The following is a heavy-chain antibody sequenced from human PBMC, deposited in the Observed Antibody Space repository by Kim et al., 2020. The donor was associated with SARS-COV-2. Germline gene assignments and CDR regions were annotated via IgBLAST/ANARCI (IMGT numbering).Heavy chain of an antibody. Sequence: SETLSLTCTVSGGSISSSSYYWGWIRQPPGKGLEWIGSIYYSGSTYYNPSLKSRVTISVDTSKNQFSLKLSSVTAADTAVYYCARTYYYGSGSYYTQCYGMDVWGQGPTVTVSS. D-gene: IGHD3-10*01. CDR1: GGSISSSSYY. J-gene: IGHJ6*02. CDR3: ARTYYYGSGSYYTQCYGMDV. V-gene: IGHV4-39*01. CDR2: IYYSGST.